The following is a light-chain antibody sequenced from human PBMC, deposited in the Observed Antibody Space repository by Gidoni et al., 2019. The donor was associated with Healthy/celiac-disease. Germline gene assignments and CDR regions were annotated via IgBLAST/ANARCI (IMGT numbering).Light chain of an antibody. CDR3: AAWDDSLSGRV. J-gene: IGLJ3*02. CDR2: RNN. Sequence: QSVLTPPPPASGTPGQGVTISCSGSSSNNGSNYVYWYQQLPGTAPKLLIYRNNQRPSGVPDRFSGSRSGTSASLAISGLRSEDEADYYCAAWDDSLSGRVFGGGTKLTVL. CDR1: SSNNGSNY. V-gene: IGLV1-47*01.